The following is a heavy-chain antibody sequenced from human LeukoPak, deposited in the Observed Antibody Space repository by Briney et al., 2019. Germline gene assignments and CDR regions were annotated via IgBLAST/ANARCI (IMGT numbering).Heavy chain of an antibody. Sequence: GGSLRLSCTASGFTFSSYAMVWVRQAPRKGLEWVSAISTSGADASYADSVKGRFTVSRDNSKNTFSLQMNSLRADDTALYYCAKGQNGALRDYWGQGTLVTVSS. J-gene: IGHJ4*02. CDR2: ISTSGADA. V-gene: IGHV3-23*01. D-gene: IGHD4-17*01. CDR1: GFTFSSYA. CDR3: AKGQNGALRDY.